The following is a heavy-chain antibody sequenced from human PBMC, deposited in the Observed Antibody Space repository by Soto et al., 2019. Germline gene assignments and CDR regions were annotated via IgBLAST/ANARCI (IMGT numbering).Heavy chain of an antibody. CDR2: ISYDGSNK. CDR1: GFTFSSYG. V-gene: IGHV3-30*18. D-gene: IGHD1-26*01. Sequence: QVQLVESGGGVVQPGRSLRLSCAASGFTFSSYGMHWVRQAPGKGLEWVAVISYDGSNKYYADSVKGRFTTSRDNSKNTLYLQMNSLRAEDTAVYYCAKDGRTYGMDVWGQGTTVTVSS. CDR3: AKDGRTYGMDV. J-gene: IGHJ6*02.